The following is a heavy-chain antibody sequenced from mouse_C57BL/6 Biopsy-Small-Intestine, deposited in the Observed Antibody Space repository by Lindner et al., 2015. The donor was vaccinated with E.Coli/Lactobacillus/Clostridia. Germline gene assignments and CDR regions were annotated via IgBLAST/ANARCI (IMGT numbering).Heavy chain of an antibody. V-gene: IGHV1-81*01. J-gene: IGHJ3*01. Sequence: VQLQESGAELARPGASVKLSCKASGYTFKSYGINWVEQRTGQGLEWIGEIYPRSGNTYYNEKFKGKATLTADKSSSTAYMQLSSLTSEDSAVYFCARSGTGTLAWFAYWGQGTLVTVSA. CDR1: GYTFKSYG. CDR3: ARSGTGTLAWFAY. D-gene: IGHD4-1*01. CDR2: IYPRSGNT.